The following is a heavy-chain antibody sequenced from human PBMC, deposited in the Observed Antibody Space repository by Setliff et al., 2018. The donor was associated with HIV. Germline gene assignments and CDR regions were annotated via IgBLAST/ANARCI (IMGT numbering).Heavy chain of an antibody. CDR3: ARVSSSYYFLGAFDS. CDR2: IHTSGST. V-gene: IGHV4-61*09. CDR1: GGPINSDSYY. D-gene: IGHD6-13*01. J-gene: IGHJ4*02. Sequence: ASETLSLTCTVFGGPINSDSYYWTWIRQPAGKGLEWIGHIHTSGSTNYNPSLKSRVTISIDTSKNQFSLKLRSATATDTALYYCARVSSSYYFLGAFDSWGQGTLVTVSS.